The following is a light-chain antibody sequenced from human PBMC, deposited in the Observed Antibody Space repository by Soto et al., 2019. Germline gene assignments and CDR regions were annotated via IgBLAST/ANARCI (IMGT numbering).Light chain of an antibody. CDR3: QQRSNWLSIT. Sequence: EIVLTQSPATLSLSPGERATLSCRASQSVSSYLAWYQQKPGQAPRLLIYDAYNRATGIPASLSGSRSGTDFTLTISSLELEDIAVYYCQQRSNWLSITFGQGTRLEIK. CDR2: DAY. J-gene: IGKJ5*01. V-gene: IGKV3-11*01. CDR1: QSVSSY.